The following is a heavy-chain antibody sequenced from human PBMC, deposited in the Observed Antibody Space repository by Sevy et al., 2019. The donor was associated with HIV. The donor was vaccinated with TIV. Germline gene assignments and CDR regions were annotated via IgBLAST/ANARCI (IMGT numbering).Heavy chain of an antibody. Sequence: SETLSLTYTVSGASVSSRNHYWTWIRQPPGRGLEYIGYIYYSGSTKYNPSLESRITMSVDTSKNQFSLRLTSVTAADTAVYYCARLGGGDWKLDYWGQGTLVTVSS. D-gene: IGHD2-21*02. CDR3: ARLGGGDWKLDY. J-gene: IGHJ4*02. V-gene: IGHV4-61*01. CDR2: IYYSGST. CDR1: GASVSSRNHY.